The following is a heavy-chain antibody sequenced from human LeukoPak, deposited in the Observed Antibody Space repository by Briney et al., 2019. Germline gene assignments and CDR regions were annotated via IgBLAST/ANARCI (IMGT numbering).Heavy chain of an antibody. J-gene: IGHJ4*02. CDR3: ARFRSYGDYVPFDY. V-gene: IGHV4-4*02. CDR1: GASVSSSNW. Sequence: SETLSLTCAVSGASVSSSNWWSWVRQPPGKGLEWIGEIFHSGTSNYNPSLKSRVTMSVDKSKNQFSLRLSSVTAADTAVYYCARFRSYGDYVPFDYWGQGTLVTVSS. CDR2: IFHSGTS. D-gene: IGHD4-17*01.